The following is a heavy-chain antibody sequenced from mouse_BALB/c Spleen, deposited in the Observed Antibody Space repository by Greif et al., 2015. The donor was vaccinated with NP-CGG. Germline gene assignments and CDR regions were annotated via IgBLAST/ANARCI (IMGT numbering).Heavy chain of an antibody. V-gene: IGHV14-3*02. D-gene: IGHD1-1*01. Sequence: EVQLQQSGAELVKPGASVKLSCTASGFNIKDTYMHWVKQRPEQGLEWIGRIDPANGNTKYDPKFQGKATITADTSSNTAYLQLSSLTSEDTAVYYCALYYGSSYDYFDYWGQGTTLTVSS. CDR3: ALYYGSSYDYFDY. CDR2: IDPANGNT. J-gene: IGHJ2*01. CDR1: GFNIKDTY.